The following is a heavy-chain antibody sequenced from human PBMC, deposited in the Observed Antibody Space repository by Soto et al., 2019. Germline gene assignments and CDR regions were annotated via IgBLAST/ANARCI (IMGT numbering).Heavy chain of an antibody. CDR2: IWYDGSNK. Sequence: QVQLVESGGGVVQPGRSLRLSCAASGFTFSSYGMHWVRQAPGKGLEWVAVIWYDGSNKYYADSVKGRFTISRDNSKNTLYLQMNSLRAEDTAVYYCARDRGGDPGIAAAGTELGFVWGQGTTVTVSS. J-gene: IGHJ6*02. CDR1: GFTFSSYG. V-gene: IGHV3-33*01. D-gene: IGHD6-13*01. CDR3: ARDRGGDPGIAAAGTELGFV.